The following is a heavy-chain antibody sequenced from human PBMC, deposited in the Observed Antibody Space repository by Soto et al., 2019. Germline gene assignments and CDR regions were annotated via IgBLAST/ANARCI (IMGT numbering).Heavy chain of an antibody. Sequence: SQTLSLTCAVSGGSISSGGYSWSWIRQPPGKGLEWIGYIYHSGSTYYNPSLKSRVTISVDRSKNQFSLKLSSVTAADTAVYYCARRMATTLYYYYGMDVWGQGTTVTVSS. D-gene: IGHD5-12*01. CDR3: ARRMATTLYYYYGMDV. CDR2: IYHSGST. J-gene: IGHJ6*02. CDR1: GGSISSGGYS. V-gene: IGHV4-30-2*01.